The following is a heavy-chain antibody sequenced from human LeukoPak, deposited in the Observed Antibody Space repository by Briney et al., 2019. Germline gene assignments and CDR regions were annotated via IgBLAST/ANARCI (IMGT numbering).Heavy chain of an antibody. CDR1: GGSISSYY. CDR3: ARHYGPGDFDY. CDR2: IYYSGST. D-gene: IGHD4-17*01. V-gene: IGHV4-59*08. Sequence: PSETLSLTCTVSGGSISSYYWSWIRQPPGKGLEWIGYIYYSGSTNYNPSLKSRVTISVDTSKNQFSLKLSSVTAADTAVYYCARHYGPGDFDYWGQGTLVTVSS. J-gene: IGHJ4*02.